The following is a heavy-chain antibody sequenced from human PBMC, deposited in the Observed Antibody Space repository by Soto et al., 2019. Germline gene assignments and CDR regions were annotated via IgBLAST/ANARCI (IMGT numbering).Heavy chain of an antibody. CDR2: IIPILGIA. CDR3: AVVPAAMRGGKKDDAFDI. J-gene: IGHJ3*02. CDR1: GCTFSSYT. D-gene: IGHD2-2*01. Sequence: SVKVSCKASGCTFSSYTISWVRQAPGQGLEWMGRIIPILGIANYAQKFQGRVTITADKSTSTAYMELSSLRSEDTAVYYCAVVPAAMRGGKKDDAFDIWGQGTMVTVSS. V-gene: IGHV1-69*02.